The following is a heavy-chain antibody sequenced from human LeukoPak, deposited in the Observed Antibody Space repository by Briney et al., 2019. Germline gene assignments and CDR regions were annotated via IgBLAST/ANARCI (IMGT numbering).Heavy chain of an antibody. Sequence: PSETLSLTCTVSGGSISSYYWSWIRQPPGKGLEWTGYIYYSGSTNYNPSLKSRVTISVDTSKNQFSLKLSSVTAADTAVYYCATLIDYGGNGVDYWGQGTLVTVSS. CDR1: GGSISSYY. J-gene: IGHJ4*02. CDR3: ATLIDYGGNGVDY. CDR2: IYYSGST. V-gene: IGHV4-59*01. D-gene: IGHD4-23*01.